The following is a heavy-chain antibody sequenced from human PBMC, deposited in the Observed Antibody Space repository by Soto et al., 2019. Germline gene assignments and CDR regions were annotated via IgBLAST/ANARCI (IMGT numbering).Heavy chain of an antibody. CDR3: AKGSFHYYDSSGYYTASFDY. D-gene: IGHD3-22*01. V-gene: IGHV3-23*01. CDR2: ISGSGGST. J-gene: IGHJ4*02. CDR1: GFTFSSYA. Sequence: PGGSLRLSCAASGFTFSSYAMSWVRQAPGKGLEWVSAISGSGGSTYYADSVKGRFAISRDNSKNTLYLQMNSLRAEDTAVYYCAKGSFHYYDSSGYYTASFDYWGQGTLVTVSS.